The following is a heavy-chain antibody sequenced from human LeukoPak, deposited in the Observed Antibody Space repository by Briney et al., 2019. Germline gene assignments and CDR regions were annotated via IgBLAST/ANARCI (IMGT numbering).Heavy chain of an antibody. D-gene: IGHD3-16*01. V-gene: IGHV3-64D*06. J-gene: IGHJ4*02. CDR1: GFVFSIYT. Sequence: PGRSLRLSCSASGFVFSIYTMYWVRQTPGKGPEYVSTISGSGNGFSIYYADSVKGRFIISRDDSKSILYLQMNGLRSEDTAVYYCVKDFGRVRGTPDSWGQGTLVTVSS. CDR3: VKDFGRVRGTPDS. CDR2: ISGSGNGFSI.